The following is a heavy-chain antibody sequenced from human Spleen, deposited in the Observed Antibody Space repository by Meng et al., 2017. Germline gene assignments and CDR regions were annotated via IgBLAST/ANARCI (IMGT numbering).Heavy chain of an antibody. D-gene: IGHD2-21*02. CDR3: ARGCGGDCPTIYYFDY. CDR2: INHSGST. V-gene: IGHV4-34*01. CDR1: GGSFSGYY. Sequence: SETLSLTCAVYGGSFSGYYWSWIRQPPGKGLERIGEINHSGSTNYNPSLKSRVTISVDTSKNQFSLKLSSVTAADTAVYYCARGCGGDCPTIYYFDYWGQGTLVTVSS. J-gene: IGHJ4*02.